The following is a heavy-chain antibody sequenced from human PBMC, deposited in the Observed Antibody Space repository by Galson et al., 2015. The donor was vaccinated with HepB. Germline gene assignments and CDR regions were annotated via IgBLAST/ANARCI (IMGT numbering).Heavy chain of an antibody. CDR3: ASAGYSRLPFDY. Sequence: SLRLSCAASGFTFSSYSMNWVRQAPGKGLEWVSSISSSSSYIYYADSVKGRFTISRDNAKNSLYLQMNSLRAEDTAVYYCASAGYSRLPFDYWGQGTLVTVSS. J-gene: IGHJ4*02. CDR1: GFTFSSYS. CDR2: ISSSSSYI. V-gene: IGHV3-21*01. D-gene: IGHD6-13*01.